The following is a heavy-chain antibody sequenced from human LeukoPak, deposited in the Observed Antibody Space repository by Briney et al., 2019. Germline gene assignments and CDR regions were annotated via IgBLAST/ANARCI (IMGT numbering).Heavy chain of an antibody. V-gene: IGHV3-33*01. J-gene: IGHJ4*02. D-gene: IGHD1-26*01. CDR3: AGDRATSYFDY. CDR2: IWYDGSNK. Sequence: GGSLRLSCAASGFTFRSHGMHWVRQAPGKGLEWVAFIWYDGSNKYYTDSVKGRFTISRDNSKNTLYLQMNSLRAEDTAVYYCAGDRATSYFDYWGQGALVTISS. CDR1: GFTFRSHG.